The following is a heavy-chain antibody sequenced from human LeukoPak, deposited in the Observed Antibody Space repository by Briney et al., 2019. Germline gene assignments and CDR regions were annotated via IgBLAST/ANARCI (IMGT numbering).Heavy chain of an antibody. V-gene: IGHV3-23*01. CDR1: GLSFSTFA. CDR2: NRGNGET. CDR3: ARASWVSSTDAVR. J-gene: IGHJ4*02. D-gene: IGHD3-16*01. Sequence: GGSLRLSCAASGLSFSTFAMSWVRQGPARGLEWVSSNRGNGETFYADSVKGRFTLSSDSSRNTVYLQLNNLRVEDTAIYYCARASWVSSTDAVRWGQGTLVTVSS.